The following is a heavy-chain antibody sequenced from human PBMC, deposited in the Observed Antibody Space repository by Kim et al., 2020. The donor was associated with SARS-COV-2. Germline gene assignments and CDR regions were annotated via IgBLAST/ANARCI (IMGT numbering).Heavy chain of an antibody. CDR1: GYTFTGYY. V-gene: IGHV1-2*02. D-gene: IGHD6-13*01. Sequence: ASVKVSCKASGYTFTGYYMHWVRQAPGQGLEWMGWINPNSGGTNYAQKFQGRVTMTRDTSISTAYMELSRLRSDDTAVYYCARDHSHSSSWYSFDYWGQGTLVTVSS. J-gene: IGHJ4*02. CDR3: ARDHSHSSSWYSFDY. CDR2: INPNSGGT.